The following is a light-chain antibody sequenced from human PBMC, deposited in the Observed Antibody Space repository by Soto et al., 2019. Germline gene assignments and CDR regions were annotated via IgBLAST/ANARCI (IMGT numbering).Light chain of an antibody. J-gene: IGKJ1*01. CDR3: QQSGSSPGT. CDR2: DVS. Sequence: EIVLTQSPGTLSLSPGERATLSCRASQSVSSIYLAWYQQKPGQAPRLLIYDVSSRATGIPDRFSGSGSGTDFTLTISRLEPEDFAVYYCQQSGSSPGTFGQGTKVDIK. CDR1: QSVSSIY. V-gene: IGKV3-20*01.